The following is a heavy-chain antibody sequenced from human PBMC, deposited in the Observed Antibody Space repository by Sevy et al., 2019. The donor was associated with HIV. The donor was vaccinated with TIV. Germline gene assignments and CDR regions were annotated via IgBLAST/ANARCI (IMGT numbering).Heavy chain of an antibody. CDR1: GFTFSNYA. CDR3: AKGSGFGELLPYYFDY. CDR2: ISGSGGST. V-gene: IGHV3-23*01. J-gene: IGHJ4*02. D-gene: IGHD3-10*01. Sequence: GGSLRLSCAASGFTFSNYAMSWVRQAPGKGLEWVSAISGSGGSTYYVDSVKGRFTISRDNSKSTLYLQMNSPRAEDTAVFYCAKGSGFGELLPYYFDYWGQGTVVTVSS.